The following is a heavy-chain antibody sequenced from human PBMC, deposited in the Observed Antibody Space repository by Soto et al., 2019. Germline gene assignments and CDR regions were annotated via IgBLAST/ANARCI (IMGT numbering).Heavy chain of an antibody. CDR3: GRDGVGATPLGWFDP. CDR1: GYTFIGYY. V-gene: IGHV1-2*02. CDR2: IDPRSGDT. Sequence: GASVKVSCKASGYTFIGYYMHWVRQAPGQGLEWMGRIDPRSGDTKYAQKFQGRVTMTRDTSISTAYMELSSLRSDDTAVYYCGRDGVGATPLGWFDPWGQGTLVTVSS. J-gene: IGHJ5*02. D-gene: IGHD1-26*01.